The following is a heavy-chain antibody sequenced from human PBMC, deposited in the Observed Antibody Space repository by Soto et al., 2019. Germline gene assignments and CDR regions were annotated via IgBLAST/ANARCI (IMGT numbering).Heavy chain of an antibody. Sequence: HPVGSLRLSCAASGFTFSSYAMSWVRQAPGRGLEWVSAISGSGGSTYYADSVKGRFTISRDNSKNTLYLQMNSLRAEDTAVYSCAKDLMSDYPNTPFDYWGQGTLVTVSS. CDR3: AKDLMSDYPNTPFDY. CDR2: ISGSGGST. D-gene: IGHD4-17*01. CDR1: GFTFSSYA. J-gene: IGHJ4*02. V-gene: IGHV3-23*01.